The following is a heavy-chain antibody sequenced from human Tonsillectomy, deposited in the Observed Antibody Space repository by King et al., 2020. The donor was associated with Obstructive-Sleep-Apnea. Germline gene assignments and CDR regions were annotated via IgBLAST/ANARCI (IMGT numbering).Heavy chain of an antibody. CDR1: GLTFSSYS. J-gene: IGHJ3*01. D-gene: IGHD3-16*01. V-gene: IGHV3-48*04. CDR2: ISSSTSTI. Sequence: VQLVESGGGLVQPGGSLRLSCAASGLTFSSYSMNWVRQAPGKGLEWVSYISSSTSTIYYADSVKGRFTISRDNAKNSLYLQMNSLRAEDTAVYYCATGGPDAFDFWGRGTMVTVSS. CDR3: ATGGPDAFDF.